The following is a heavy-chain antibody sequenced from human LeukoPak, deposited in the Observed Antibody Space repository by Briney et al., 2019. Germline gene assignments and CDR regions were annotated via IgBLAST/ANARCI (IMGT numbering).Heavy chain of an antibody. D-gene: IGHD6-19*01. CDR3: ARENEVAGINY. Sequence: GGSLRLSCAASGFTFSSYSMNWVRQAPGKGLEWVSYISSSSSTIYYADSVKGRFTISGDNAKNSLYLQMNSLRAEDTAVYYCARENEVAGINYWGQGTLVTVSS. CDR1: GFTFSSYS. CDR2: ISSSSSTI. V-gene: IGHV3-48*01. J-gene: IGHJ4*02.